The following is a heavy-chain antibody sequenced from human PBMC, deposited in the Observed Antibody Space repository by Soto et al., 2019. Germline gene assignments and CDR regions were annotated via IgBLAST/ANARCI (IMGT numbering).Heavy chain of an antibody. CDR3: ARDRDSSGWYEREEVYYYYGMDV. CDR2: IIPIFGTA. D-gene: IGHD6-19*01. J-gene: IGHJ6*02. Sequence: SVKVSSKASGGTFSSYAISWVRQAPGQGLEWMGGIIPIFGTANYAQKFQGRVTITADESTSTAYMELSSLRSEDTAVYYCARDRDSSGWYEREEVYYYYGMDVCGQGTTVTVSS. CDR1: GGTFSSYA. V-gene: IGHV1-69*13.